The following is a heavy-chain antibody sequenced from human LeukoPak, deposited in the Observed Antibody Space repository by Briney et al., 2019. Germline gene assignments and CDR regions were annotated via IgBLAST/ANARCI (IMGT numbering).Heavy chain of an antibody. J-gene: IGHJ4*02. CDR2: MYYTGGT. Sequence: SETLSLTCTVSGGSIGSASSYWAWIRQPPGKGLEWIGIMYYTGGTYYNPSLKSRVTISGDTSKNQFSLKLSSVTAADTAVYYCASPGGNRWLQFYHFDYWGQGTLVTVSS. CDR1: GGSIGSASSY. D-gene: IGHD5-24*01. CDR3: ASPGGNRWLQFYHFDY. V-gene: IGHV4-39*01.